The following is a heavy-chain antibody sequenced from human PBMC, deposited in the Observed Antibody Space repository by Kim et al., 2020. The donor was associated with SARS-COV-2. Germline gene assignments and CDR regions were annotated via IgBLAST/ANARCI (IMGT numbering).Heavy chain of an antibody. J-gene: IGHJ4*02. V-gene: IGHV1-18*01. Sequence: NYTQQHQGRATMTTDTSTSTAYMELRSLRSDDTAVYYCARYSVVVIASDYWGQGTLVTVSS. D-gene: IGHD2-21*01. CDR3: ARYSVVVIASDY.